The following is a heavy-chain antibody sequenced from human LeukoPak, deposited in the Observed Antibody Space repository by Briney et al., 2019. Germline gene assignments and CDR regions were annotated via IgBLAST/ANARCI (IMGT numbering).Heavy chain of an antibody. CDR3: AIVATTQNSAEYFQH. CDR1: GYTFTSYD. J-gene: IGHJ1*01. Sequence: ASVKVSCKASGYTFTSYDINWVRQATGQGLEWMGWMNPNSGNTGYAQKFQGRVTMTRNTSISTTYMDLSSLRSEDTAVYYCAIVATTQNSAEYFQHCGQGTLVTVSS. D-gene: IGHD5-12*01. CDR2: MNPNSGNT. V-gene: IGHV1-8*01.